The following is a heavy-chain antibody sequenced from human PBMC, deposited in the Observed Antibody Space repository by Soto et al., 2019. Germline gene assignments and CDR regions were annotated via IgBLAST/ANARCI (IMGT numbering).Heavy chain of an antibody. D-gene: IGHD1-20*01. CDR3: ARDRISGSNWFDP. J-gene: IGHJ5*02. CDR1: GGSISSYY. CDR2: IYYSGST. Sequence: SETLSLTCTVSGGSISSYYWSWIRQPPGKGLEWIGYIYYSGSTNYNPSLKSRVTISVDTSKNQFSLKLSSVTAADTAVYYCARDRISGSNWFDPWGQGTLVTVSS. V-gene: IGHV4-59*01.